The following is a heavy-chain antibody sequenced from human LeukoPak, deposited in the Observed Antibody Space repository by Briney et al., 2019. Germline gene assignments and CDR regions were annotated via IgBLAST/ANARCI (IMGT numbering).Heavy chain of an antibody. CDR3: ANEIRPNDY. J-gene: IGHJ4*02. D-gene: IGHD4-17*01. V-gene: IGHV3-23*01. Sequence: PGGSLRLSCAASGFTFSSHSMNWVRQAPGKGLEWVSAISISGDTTYYADAVKGRFTISRDNSKNTVYLQMNSLRAEDTAVYYCANEIRPNDYWGQGTLVTVSS. CDR2: ISISGDTT. CDR1: GFTFSSHS.